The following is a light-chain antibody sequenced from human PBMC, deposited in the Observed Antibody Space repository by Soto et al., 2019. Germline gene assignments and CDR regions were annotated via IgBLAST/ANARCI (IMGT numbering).Light chain of an antibody. CDR3: SSFTSSTTLV. Sequence: SVLTPPTSASGSPGQSITISFSVTRICLCAYKYVSVYQPPPSYAPKLMIYGVTNRPSGVSNRFSGLKSGNTASLTISGLQAEDEADYYCSSFTSSTTLVLGTGTKVTVL. V-gene: IGLV2-14*01. J-gene: IGLJ1*01. CDR2: GVT. CDR1: RICLCAYKY.